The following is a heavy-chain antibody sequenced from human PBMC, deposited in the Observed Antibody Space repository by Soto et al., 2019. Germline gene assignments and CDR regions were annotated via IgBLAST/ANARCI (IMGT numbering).Heavy chain of an antibody. Sequence: GSLRLSCASSGFTFSTYTMNWVRQAPGKGLEWVSSINGRGNYIYYAESVKGRLTISRDNAKNSLYLQMDTAIYYCAKLVGDTMSVKNEGYWGQGTLVTVSS. CDR1: GFTFSTYT. CDR2: INGRGNYI. CDR3: TMSVKNEGY. D-gene: IGHD1-26*01. J-gene: IGHJ4*02. V-gene: IGHV3-21*01.